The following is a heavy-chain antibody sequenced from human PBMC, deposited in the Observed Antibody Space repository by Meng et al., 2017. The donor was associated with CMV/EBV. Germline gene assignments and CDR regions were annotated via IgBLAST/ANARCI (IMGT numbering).Heavy chain of an antibody. CDR2: IYYSGST. J-gene: IGHJ6*02. CDR1: GGSISSSSYY. V-gene: IGHV4-39*07. CDR3: ARGQGRGYSYGRDYYGMDV. D-gene: IGHD5-18*01. Sequence: GSLRLSCTVSGGSISSSSYYWGWIRQPPGKGLEWIGSIYYSGSTYYNPSLKSRVTISVDTSKNQFSLKLSSVTAADTAVYYCARGQGRGYSYGRDYYGMDVWGQGTTVTVSS.